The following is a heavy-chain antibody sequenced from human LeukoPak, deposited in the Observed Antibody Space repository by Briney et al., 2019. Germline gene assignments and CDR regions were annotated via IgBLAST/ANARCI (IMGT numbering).Heavy chain of an antibody. CDR1: GFTFSSYS. CDR3: ARAHSNYYMDV. CDR2: ISSSSSTI. D-gene: IGHD3-3*02. Sequence: PGGSLRLSCAASGFTFSSYSMNWVRQAPGKGLEGVSYISSSSSTIYYADSVKGRFTISRDNAKNSLYLQMNSLRAEDTAVYYCARAHSNYYMDVWGKGTTVTVSS. J-gene: IGHJ6*03. V-gene: IGHV3-48*04.